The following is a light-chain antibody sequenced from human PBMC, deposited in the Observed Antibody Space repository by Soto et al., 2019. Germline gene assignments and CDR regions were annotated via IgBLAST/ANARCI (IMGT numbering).Light chain of an antibody. CDR1: QSISSSY. J-gene: IGKJ4*01. CDR2: ASS. V-gene: IGKV3-20*01. CDR3: QQYAGTLT. Sequence: EIVITQSPGTLSLSPGERVTLSCRASQSISSSYLAWYQQKPGQAPRLLIYASSTRATGIPDRFSGSGSGTDFTLTISRLEPEDFALYYCQQYAGTLTFGGGTKVDIK.